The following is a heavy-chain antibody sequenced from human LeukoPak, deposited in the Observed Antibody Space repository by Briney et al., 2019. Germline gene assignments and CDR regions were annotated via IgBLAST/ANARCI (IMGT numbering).Heavy chain of an antibody. CDR3: ARPVEYYYDSSGYSLGWYFDL. J-gene: IGHJ2*01. CDR1: GDSFSDYY. D-gene: IGHD3-22*01. V-gene: IGHV4-59*01. CDR2: IYYSGSSP. Sequence: SETLSLTCTVSGDSFSDYYWGWFRQPPGKGLEWIGYIYYSGSSPNYSPSLKSRVSISIDTSKKQFSLKLSSVTAADTAVYYCARPVEYYYDSSGYSLGWYFDLWGRGTLVTVSS.